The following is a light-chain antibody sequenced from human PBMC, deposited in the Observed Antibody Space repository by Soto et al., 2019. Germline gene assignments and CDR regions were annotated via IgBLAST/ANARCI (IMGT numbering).Light chain of an antibody. V-gene: IGKV3-15*01. CDR1: QSVSSN. Sequence: EIVMTQSPATLSVSPGERATVSCRASQSVSSNLTRYQQKPGQAPRLLIYGASTRATGIPARFSSSGSGTEFPLTVESLKSEDFAVYYCQHYNNWPRTFGEGTKLEIK. CDR2: GAS. J-gene: IGKJ2*01. CDR3: QHYNNWPRT.